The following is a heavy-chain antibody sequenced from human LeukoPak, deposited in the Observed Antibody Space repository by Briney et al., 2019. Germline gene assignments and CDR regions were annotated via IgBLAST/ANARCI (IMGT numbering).Heavy chain of an antibody. V-gene: IGHV4-61*05. CDR3: AKWKLTAAGISDAV. CDR1: GGSISSSSYY. J-gene: IGHJ4*02. D-gene: IGHD6-13*01. CDR2: IYYSGST. Sequence: SETLSLTCTVSGGSISSSSYYWGWIRQPPGKGLEWIGYIYYSGSTNYNPSLRSRVTIWADTSKNQFSLNLMSATAADAAMYYCAKWKLTAAGISDAVWGQGVPVTVSS.